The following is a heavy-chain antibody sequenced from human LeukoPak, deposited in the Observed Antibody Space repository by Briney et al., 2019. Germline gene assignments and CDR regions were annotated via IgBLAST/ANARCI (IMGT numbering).Heavy chain of an antibody. J-gene: IGHJ3*02. Sequence: GGSLRLSCAASGFTFSDYYMSWVRQAPGKGLEWVANIKQDGSEKYYVDSVKGRFTVSRDNAKNSLYLQMNSLRAEDTAVFYCARGGMVRRVMGAFDIWGQGTLVTVSS. CDR2: IKQDGSEK. D-gene: IGHD3-10*01. CDR1: GFTFSDYY. V-gene: IGHV3-7*01. CDR3: ARGGMVRRVMGAFDI.